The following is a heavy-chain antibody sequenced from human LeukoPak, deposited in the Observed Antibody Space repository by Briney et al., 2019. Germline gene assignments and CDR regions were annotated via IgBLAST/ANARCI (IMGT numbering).Heavy chain of an antibody. J-gene: IGHJ3*02. CDR2: ISSSSSYI. CDR3: ASIYYDSSGYYYVSAFDI. Sequence: GGSLRLSCAASGFTFSSYSMNWVRQAPGKGLEWVSSISSSSSYIYYADSVKGRFTISRDNAKNSLYLQMNSLRAEDTAVYYCASIYYDSSGYYYVSAFDIWGQGTMVTVSS. D-gene: IGHD3-22*01. V-gene: IGHV3-21*01. CDR1: GFTFSSYS.